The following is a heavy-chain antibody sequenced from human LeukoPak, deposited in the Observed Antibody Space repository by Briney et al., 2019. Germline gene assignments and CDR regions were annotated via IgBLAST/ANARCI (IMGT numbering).Heavy chain of an antibody. J-gene: IGHJ4*02. CDR3: ARTTTFTYYYGSGSYRGLDY. V-gene: IGHV1-2*02. CDR2: INPNSGGT. Sequence: ASVKVSCKATGYTFTGYYMHWVRQAPGQGLEWMGWINPNSGGTNYAQKFQGRVTMTRDTSISTAYMELSRLRSDDTAVYYCARTTTFTYYYGSGSYRGLDYWGQGTLVTVSS. CDR1: GYTFTGYY. D-gene: IGHD3-10*01.